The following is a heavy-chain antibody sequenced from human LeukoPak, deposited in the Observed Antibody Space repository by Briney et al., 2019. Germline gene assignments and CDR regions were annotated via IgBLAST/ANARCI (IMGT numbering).Heavy chain of an antibody. V-gene: IGHV4-4*07. CDR2: MYLSGET. J-gene: IGHJ4*02. D-gene: IGHD3/OR15-3a*01. Sequence: SETLSLTCTVSGGSMSSYYWSWIRQPAGKGLEWIGRMYLSGETNYNPSLKSRVTMSLDTSKNHFSLKLTSATAADTAVYYCASGIQWTGNNYWGQGTLVTVSS. CDR1: GGSMSSYY. CDR3: ASGIQWTGNNY.